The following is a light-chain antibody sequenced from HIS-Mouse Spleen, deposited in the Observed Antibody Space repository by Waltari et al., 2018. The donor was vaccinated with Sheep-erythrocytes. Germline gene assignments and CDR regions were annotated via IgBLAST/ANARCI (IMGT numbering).Light chain of an antibody. CDR3: QSADSSGTYPV. Sequence: SYELTQPPSVSVSPGQTDRITGSGGGVPKQYVYGYQQKPGHAPVLVIYKDSERPSGIPERFSGSSSGTTVTLTISGVQAEDEADYYCQSADSSGTYPVFGGGTKLTVL. CDR2: KDS. J-gene: IGLJ2*01. CDR1: GVPKQY. V-gene: IGLV3-25*03.